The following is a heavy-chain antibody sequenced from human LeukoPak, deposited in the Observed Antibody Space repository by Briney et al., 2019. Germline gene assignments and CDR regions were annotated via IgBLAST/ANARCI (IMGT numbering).Heavy chain of an antibody. CDR2: VSPSHTTR. D-gene: IGHD1-1*01. CDR3: ARDYISPLETDNGDGFAI. CDR1: GYPFWQYS. J-gene: IGHJ3*02. V-gene: IGHV1-18*01. Sequence: ASVKVSCKASGYPFWQYSISWVRQAPGKGFEWIGWVSPSHTTRVYAQEFQGRVTMTADTNTNTVSMELRSLRFDDTAVYFCARDYISPLETDNGDGFAIWGQGTVVTVS.